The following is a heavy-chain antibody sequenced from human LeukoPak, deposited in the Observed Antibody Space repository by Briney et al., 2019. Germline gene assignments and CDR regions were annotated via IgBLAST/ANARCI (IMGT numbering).Heavy chain of an antibody. Sequence: GGSLRLSCAASGFTFSSYSMNRVRQAPGKGLEWVSSISSSSSYIYYADSVKGRFTISRDNAKNSLYLQMNSLRAEDTAVYYCARAEEYYYDSSGLRTFDYWGQGTLVTVSS. CDR1: GFTFSSYS. D-gene: IGHD3-22*01. V-gene: IGHV3-21*01. J-gene: IGHJ4*02. CDR3: ARAEEYYYDSSGLRTFDY. CDR2: ISSSSSYI.